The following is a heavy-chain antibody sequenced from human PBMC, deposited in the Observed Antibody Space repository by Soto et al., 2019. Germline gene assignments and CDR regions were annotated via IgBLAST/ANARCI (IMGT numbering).Heavy chain of an antibody. D-gene: IGHD2-8*02. CDR3: AKSTGGTANGMDV. V-gene: IGHV3-9*01. J-gene: IGHJ6*02. CDR1: GFNFDDYG. CDR2: ISWYSGSI. Sequence: VQLVESGGGLVQPGRSLRLSCAASGFNFDDYGMHWVRQAPGKGLEWVSGISWYSGSIGYADSVKGRFTISRDNAKNSLYMQMNSLRVEDTALYYCAKSTGGTANGMDVWGQWTTVTVSS.